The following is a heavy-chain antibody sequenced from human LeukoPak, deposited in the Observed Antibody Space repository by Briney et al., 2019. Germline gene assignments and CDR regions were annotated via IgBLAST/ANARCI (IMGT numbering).Heavy chain of an antibody. CDR3: ARQVAVSTNWFDP. D-gene: IGHD6-19*01. CDR1: GYSFTSYW. V-gene: IGHV5-51*01. CDR2: IYPGDSDT. Sequence: GESLKISFKGSGYSFTSYWIGWVRQMPGKGLEWMGIIYPGDSDTRYSPSFQGQVTISADKSISTAYLQWSSLKASDTAMYYCARQVAVSTNWFDPWGQGTLVTVSS. J-gene: IGHJ5*02.